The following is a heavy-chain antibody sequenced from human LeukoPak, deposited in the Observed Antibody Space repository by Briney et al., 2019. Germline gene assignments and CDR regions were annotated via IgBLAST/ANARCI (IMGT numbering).Heavy chain of an antibody. CDR2: ISYDGSNK. D-gene: IGHD3-22*01. Sequence: GGSLRLSCAASGFTFSSYGMHWGRQAPGKGLEWVAVISYDGSNKYYADSLKGRFTISRDNSKNTLYLQMNSLRAEDTAVYYCAKAEAYYYDSSGYFIDYWGQGTLVTVSS. CDR1: GFTFSSYG. CDR3: AKAEAYYYDSSGYFIDY. V-gene: IGHV3-30*18. J-gene: IGHJ4*02.